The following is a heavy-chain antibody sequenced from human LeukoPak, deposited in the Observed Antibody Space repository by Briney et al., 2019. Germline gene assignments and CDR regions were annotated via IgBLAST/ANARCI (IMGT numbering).Heavy chain of an antibody. Sequence: TASETLSLTCAVYGGSFSGYYWSWIRQPPGKGLEWIGEINHSGSTNYNPSLKSRVTISVDTSKNQFSLKLSSVTAADTAVYYCARGVRGSHSRENYFDYWGQGTLVTVSS. CDR3: ARGVRGSHSRENYFDY. CDR2: INHSGST. D-gene: IGHD3-10*01. V-gene: IGHV4-34*01. J-gene: IGHJ4*02. CDR1: GGSFSGYY.